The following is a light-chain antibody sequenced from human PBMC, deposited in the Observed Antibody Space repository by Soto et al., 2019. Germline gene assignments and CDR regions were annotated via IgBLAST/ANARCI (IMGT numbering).Light chain of an antibody. CDR1: DSDVGGYNY. CDR2: GVS. Sequence: QSALTQPASVSGSPGQSITISCTGTDSDVGGYNYVSWYQQHPGKAPKLLIYGVSDRPSGVSNRFSGSKSANTASLTISGLQAEDEADYCCSSFTSSITPHVLFGGGTKLTVL. CDR3: SSFTSSITPHVL. J-gene: IGLJ2*01. V-gene: IGLV2-14*01.